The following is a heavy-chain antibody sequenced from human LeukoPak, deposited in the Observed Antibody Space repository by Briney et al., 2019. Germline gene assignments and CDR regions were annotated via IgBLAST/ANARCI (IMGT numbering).Heavy chain of an antibody. V-gene: IGHV4-59*12. D-gene: IGHD3-10*01. CDR2: IYYSGST. CDR1: GGSISSYY. Sequence: SETLSLTCTVSGGSISSYYWSWIRQPPGKGLEWIGYIYYSGSTNYNPSLKSRVTISVDTSKNQFSLKLSSVTAADTAVYYCARVEGKGFVSSLSNTEYFQHWGQGTLVTVSS. J-gene: IGHJ1*01. CDR3: ARVEGKGFVSSLSNTEYFQH.